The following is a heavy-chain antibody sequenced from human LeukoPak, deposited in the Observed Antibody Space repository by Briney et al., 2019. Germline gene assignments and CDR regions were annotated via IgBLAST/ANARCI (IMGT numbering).Heavy chain of an antibody. J-gene: IGHJ6*02. CDR3: ARPPYYYGSGPGDGMDV. V-gene: IGHV3-48*04. CDR1: GFTFSTSS. D-gene: IGHD3-10*01. Sequence: PGGSLRLSCAASGFTFSTSSMNWVRQAPGKGLEWVSYISSGSSTIYYADSVKGRFTISRDNAKNSLYLQMNSLRAEDTAVYYCARPPYYYGSGPGDGMDVWGQGTTVTVSS. CDR2: ISSGSSTI.